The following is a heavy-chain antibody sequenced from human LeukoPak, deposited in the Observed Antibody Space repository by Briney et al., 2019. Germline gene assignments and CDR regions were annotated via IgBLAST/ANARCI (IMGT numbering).Heavy chain of an antibody. J-gene: IGHJ5*02. CDR1: GFTFSGSA. Sequence: PGGSLKLSCAASGFTFSGSAIHWVRQSSGKGLEWVGQIDKKDKGYATATAYAASVKGRFTISRDDSINTAYLQMKSLKTEDTALYYCTRDSGTYSWFDPWGQGTLVTVSS. V-gene: IGHV3-73*01. CDR2: IDKKDKGYATAT. D-gene: IGHD1-26*01. CDR3: TRDSGTYSWFDP.